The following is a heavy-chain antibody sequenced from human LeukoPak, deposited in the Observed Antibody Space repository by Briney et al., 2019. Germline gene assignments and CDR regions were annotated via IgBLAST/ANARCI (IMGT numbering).Heavy chain of an antibody. CDR3: ARWFRGGSYYWFDP. Sequence: SETLSLTCTVSGGSISSYYWSWIWQPAGKGLEWIGRIYTSGSTNYNPSLKSRVTISVDTSKNQFSLKLSSVTAADTAVYYCARWFRGGSYYWFDPWGQGTLVTVSS. D-gene: IGHD2-15*01. CDR2: IYTSGST. V-gene: IGHV4-4*07. CDR1: GGSISSYY. J-gene: IGHJ5*02.